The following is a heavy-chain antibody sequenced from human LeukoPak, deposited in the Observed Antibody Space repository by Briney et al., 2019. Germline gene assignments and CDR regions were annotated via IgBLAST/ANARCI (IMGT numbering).Heavy chain of an antibody. Sequence: SETLSLTXTVSGGSISSYYWSWIRQPPGKGLEWIGYIYYSGSTNYNPSLKSRVTISVDTSKNQFSLKLSSVTAADTAVYYCARALGATGYWGQGTLVTVSS. CDR1: GGSISSYY. V-gene: IGHV4-59*01. CDR2: IYYSGST. J-gene: IGHJ1*01. CDR3: ARALGATGY. D-gene: IGHD1-26*01.